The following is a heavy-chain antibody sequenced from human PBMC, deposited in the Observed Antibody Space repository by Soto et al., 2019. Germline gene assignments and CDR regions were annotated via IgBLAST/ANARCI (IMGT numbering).Heavy chain of an antibody. Sequence: QVQLVQSGAEVKKPGASVKVSCKASGYTFTSFGISWVRQAPGQGLEWMGWISAYNGNTNYAENLPGRVTLTTDTATSTAYMELRRLRSDDTAVYYCARDHRGGTEAFDIWGQGTMVTVSS. CDR3: ARDHRGGTEAFDI. J-gene: IGHJ3*02. CDR1: GYTFTSFG. D-gene: IGHD2-15*01. V-gene: IGHV1-18*01. CDR2: ISAYNGNT.